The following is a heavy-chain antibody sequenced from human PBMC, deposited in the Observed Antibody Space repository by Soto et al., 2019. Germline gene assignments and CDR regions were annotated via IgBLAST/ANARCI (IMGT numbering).Heavy chain of an antibody. CDR1: GYTFSSYG. V-gene: IGHV1-18*01. D-gene: IGHD2-8*01. Sequence: QVQLVQSGAEITKPGASVKVSCKASGYTFSSYGISWVRQAPGQGLEWMGWVCAYNGQVKYAQNFQGRVIMTTGTSTRTAYMELTSLRSEDTAVYYCARDYGAYQWARFDYWGQGTLVTVSS. CDR3: ARDYGAYQWARFDY. J-gene: IGHJ4*02. CDR2: VCAYNGQV.